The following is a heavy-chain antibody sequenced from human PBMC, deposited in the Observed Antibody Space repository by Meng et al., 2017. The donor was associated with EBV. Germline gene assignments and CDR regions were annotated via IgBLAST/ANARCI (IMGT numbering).Heavy chain of an antibody. D-gene: IGHD4-11*01. CDR3: ARGDYTNYPRWFDP. V-gene: IGHV4-61*01. CDR2: IYYTGST. Sequence: QVQLRESGPGLVKPSXXXXLXXXVSGGSVNNESYYWGWIRQPPGKGLEYIGYIYYTGSTNYNSSLKSRVTISLDKSKNQFSLKLTSLTAADTAIYYCARGDYTNYPRWFDPWGQGTLVTVSS. J-gene: IGHJ5*02. CDR1: GGSVNNESYY.